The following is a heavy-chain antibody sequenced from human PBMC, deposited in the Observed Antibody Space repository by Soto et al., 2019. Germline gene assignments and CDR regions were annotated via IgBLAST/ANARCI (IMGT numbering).Heavy chain of an antibody. CDR3: AGRRYCGYDCYYKHYYGMDV. Sequence: QVQLVQSGAEVKKPGSSVKVSCRASGDTFSSYAVNWLRQAPGRGLEWMGRIIPVLGTTDYAQKFRGRVTFTADKSANTVYMELSSLRSEDTALYYCAGRRYCGYDCYYKHYYGMDVWGQGTTVTVAS. D-gene: IGHD2-21*02. CDR2: IIPVLGTT. CDR1: GDTFSSYA. V-gene: IGHV1-69*08. J-gene: IGHJ6*02.